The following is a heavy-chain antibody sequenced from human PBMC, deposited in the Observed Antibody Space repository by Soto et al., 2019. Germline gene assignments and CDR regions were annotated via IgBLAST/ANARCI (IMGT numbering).Heavy chain of an antibody. Sequence: QVQLVDSGGGVVQPGRSLRLSCVASGFTFSTYTMHWVRQAPGKGLEWVAVISYDGGFEYYAESVKGRFTISRDNSKNTLYVQMNSLTAEDTALYYCAREGSEYSTSSGLDYWGQGTLVTVSS. CDR1: GFTFSTYT. J-gene: IGHJ4*02. D-gene: IGHD6-6*01. CDR2: ISYDGGFE. CDR3: AREGSEYSTSSGLDY. V-gene: IGHV3-30-3*01.